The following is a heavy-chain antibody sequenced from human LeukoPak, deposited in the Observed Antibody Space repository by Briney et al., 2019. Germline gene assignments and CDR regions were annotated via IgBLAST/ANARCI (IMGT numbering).Heavy chain of an antibody. CDR2: IYPRDSDT. J-gene: IGHJ6*02. V-gene: IGHV5-51*01. D-gene: IGHD2-21*02. Sequence: PGESLKISCKASGYSFTNYWIGRVRHMPGKGLEWMGIIYPRDSDTRYSPSFQGQVTISVDKSIKTVYLQWSSLKASDTAIYFCARNSLEAAIRYHNGMDVWGQGTTVTVSS. CDR1: GYSFTNYW. CDR3: ARNSLEAAIRYHNGMDV.